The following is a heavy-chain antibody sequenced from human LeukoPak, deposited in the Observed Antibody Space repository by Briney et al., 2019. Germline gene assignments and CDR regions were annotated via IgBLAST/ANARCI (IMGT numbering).Heavy chain of an antibody. CDR1: GGSISSYY. V-gene: IGHV4-59*01. Sequence: SETLSLTCTVSGGSISSYYWSWIRQPPGKGLEWIGYIYYSGSTNYNPSLKSRGTISVDTSKNQFSLMLSSVTAADTAVYYCARLDWDYGMDVWGKGTTVTVSS. CDR3: ARLDWDYGMDV. CDR2: IYYSGST. D-gene: IGHD3-9*01. J-gene: IGHJ6*04.